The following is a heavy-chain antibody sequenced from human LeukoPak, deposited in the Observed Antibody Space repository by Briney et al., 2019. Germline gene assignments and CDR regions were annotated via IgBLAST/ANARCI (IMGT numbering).Heavy chain of an antibody. CDR1: GVTLSNYG. CDR2: ISGSAGGT. J-gene: IGHJ4*02. V-gene: IGHV3-23*01. D-gene: IGHD3-16*02. Sequence: GGSLRLSCGVSGVTLSNYGMSWVRQAPGKGLEWVAGISGSAGGTNYADSVKGRFTISRDNSKNTLFLQMDRLRAEDTAVYFCAKRGVVVRVFLVGFHKEAYYFDSWGQGAQVTVSS. CDR3: AKRGVVVRVFLVGFHKEAYYFDS.